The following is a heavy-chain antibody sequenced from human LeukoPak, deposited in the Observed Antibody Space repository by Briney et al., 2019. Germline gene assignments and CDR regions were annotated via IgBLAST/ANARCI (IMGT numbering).Heavy chain of an antibody. CDR2: TQYDGSNE. Sequence: PGGSLRLSCAASRFTFSSYGMHWVRQAPGKGLEWVAYTQYDGSNEQYADSVKGRFSISRDSSKNILYLQMNSLRVEDTAVYYCVRYYTSQSWYFDLWGRGTLVTVSS. V-gene: IGHV3-30*12. CDR1: RFTFSSYG. J-gene: IGHJ2*01. D-gene: IGHD3-10*01. CDR3: VRYYTSQSWYFDL.